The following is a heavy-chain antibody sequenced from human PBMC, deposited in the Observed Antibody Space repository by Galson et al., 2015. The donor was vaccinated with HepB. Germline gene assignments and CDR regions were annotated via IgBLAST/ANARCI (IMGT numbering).Heavy chain of an antibody. CDR1: GDSVSTYSAA. D-gene: IGHD2/OR15-2a*01. CDR3: ARLSYFGAFDV. CDR2: TYYRSKWYD. V-gene: IGHV6-1*01. J-gene: IGHJ3*01. Sequence: CAISGDSVSTYSAAWSWIRQSPSRGLEWLGRTYYRSKWYDDYAVSLKTRITINPDTSKNQFSLRLNSVTPEDTAVYYCARLSYFGAFDVWGQGTMVTVSS.